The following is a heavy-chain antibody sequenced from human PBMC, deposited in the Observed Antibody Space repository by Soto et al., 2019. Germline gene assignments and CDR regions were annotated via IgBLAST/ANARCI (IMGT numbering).Heavy chain of an antibody. Sequence: GASVKVSCKASGYLFTAYSMHWVRLAPGQGLEWMGVVNPSGGSTKYAQNFHGRVTMTRDTSTTTIYMELSSLRSDDTAIYYCAREENCSGGTCYSEYFHRWGQGTLVTVSS. V-gene: IGHV1-46*01. J-gene: IGHJ1*01. CDR1: GYLFTAYS. D-gene: IGHD2-15*01. CDR2: VNPSGGST. CDR3: AREENCSGGTCYSEYFHR.